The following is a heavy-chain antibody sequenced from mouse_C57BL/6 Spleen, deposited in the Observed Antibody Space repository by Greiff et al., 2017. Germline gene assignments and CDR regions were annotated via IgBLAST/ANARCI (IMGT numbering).Heavy chain of an antibody. J-gene: IGHJ2*01. D-gene: IGHD2-2*01. Sequence: EVKLMESGAELVRPGASVKLSCTASGFNIKDDYMHWVKQRPEQGLEWIGWIDPENGDTEYASKFQGKATITADTSSNTAYLQLSSLTSEDTAVYYCTVVTTDYWGQGTTLTVSS. CDR3: TVVTTDY. V-gene: IGHV14-4*01. CDR2: IDPENGDT. CDR1: GFNIKDDY.